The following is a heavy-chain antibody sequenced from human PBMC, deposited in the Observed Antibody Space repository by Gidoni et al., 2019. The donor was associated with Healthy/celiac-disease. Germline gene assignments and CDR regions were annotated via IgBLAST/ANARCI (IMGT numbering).Heavy chain of an antibody. J-gene: IGHJ4*02. CDR2: ISSSGSTI. CDR3: ARGGYDFWTY. CDR1: GFTFSSYE. D-gene: IGHD3-3*01. Sequence: RLVKSGGGWVQLGGSLRLSCAAPGFTFSSYEMNWVRQAPGKGLEWVSYISSSGSTIYYADSVKGRFTISRDNAKNSLYLQMNSLRAEDTAVYYCARGGYDFWTYWGQGTLVTVSS. V-gene: IGHV3-48*03.